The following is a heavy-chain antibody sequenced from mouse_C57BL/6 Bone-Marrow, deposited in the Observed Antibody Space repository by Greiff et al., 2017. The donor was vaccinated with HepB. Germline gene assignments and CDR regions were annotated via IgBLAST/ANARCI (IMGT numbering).Heavy chain of an antibody. CDR3: ARLENYGSSSFAY. J-gene: IGHJ3*01. Sequence: AASGIDFSRYWMSWVRRAPGKGLEWIGEINPDSSTINYAPSLKDKFIISRDNAKNTLYLQMSKVRSEDTALYYCARLENYGSSSFAYWGQGTLVTVSA. D-gene: IGHD1-1*01. CDR2: INPDSSTI. V-gene: IGHV4-1*01. CDR1: GIDFSRYW.